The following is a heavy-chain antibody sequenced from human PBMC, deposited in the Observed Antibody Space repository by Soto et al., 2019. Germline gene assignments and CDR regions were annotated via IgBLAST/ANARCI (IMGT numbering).Heavy chain of an antibody. V-gene: IGHV1-18*04. Sequence: QVQLVQSGAEVKKPGASVKVSCKASGYTFTSYGISWVRQAPGQGLEWMGWISGYNGNTNYAQKLQGRVTMTTDTSTSTADMELRSLRSDETAVYYCARDGNDEFWGGYWSHWGDYGMDVWGQGTTGTVSS. CDR1: GYTFTSYG. CDR2: ISGYNGNT. J-gene: IGHJ6*02. CDR3: ARDGNDEFWGGYWSHWGDYGMDV. D-gene: IGHD3-3*01.